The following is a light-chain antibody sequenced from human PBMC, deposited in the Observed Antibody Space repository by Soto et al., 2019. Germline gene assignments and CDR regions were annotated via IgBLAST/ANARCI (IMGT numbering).Light chain of an antibody. Sequence: QSALTQPASVSGSPGQSITISCTRSSTDFENYNLVSWYQHCPDKAPKLIIYEGTKRPSEISDRFSGSESDTTASLTISGLQAEDESDYYCISYTSSSTWVFGGGTKLTVL. V-gene: IGLV2-14*02. CDR3: ISYTSSSTWV. CDR1: STDFENYNL. J-gene: IGLJ3*02. CDR2: EGT.